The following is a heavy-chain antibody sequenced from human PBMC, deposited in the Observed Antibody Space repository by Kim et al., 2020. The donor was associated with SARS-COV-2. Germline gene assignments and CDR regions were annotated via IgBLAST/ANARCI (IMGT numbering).Heavy chain of an antibody. CDR3: ARGYGSGRPIFGL. CDR2: INTNTGNP. D-gene: IGHD3-10*01. V-gene: IGHV7-4-1*02. Sequence: ASVKVSCKASGYTFTSYPMNWVRQAPGQGLEWMGWINTNTGNPTYAQGFTGRFVFSLDTSVSTAYLQISSLKADYTAVYFCARGYGSGRPIFGLWGQGTLVTVSS. CDR1: GYTFTSYP. J-gene: IGHJ5*02.